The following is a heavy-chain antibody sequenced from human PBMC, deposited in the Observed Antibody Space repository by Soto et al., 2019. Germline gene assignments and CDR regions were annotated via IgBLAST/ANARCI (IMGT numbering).Heavy chain of an antibody. Sequence: EVQLVESGGGLVQPGRSLRLSCAASGFTFDDYAMHWVRLAPGKGLEWVSGIRWNSGSIGYADSVKGRVTISRDNAKNSLYLRMNSLGAEVTALYYCAKGEGSSGYYSLFDYWGQGTLVTVSS. CDR1: GFTFDDYA. J-gene: IGHJ4*02. CDR3: AKGEGSSGYYSLFDY. V-gene: IGHV3-9*01. D-gene: IGHD3-22*01. CDR2: IRWNSGSI.